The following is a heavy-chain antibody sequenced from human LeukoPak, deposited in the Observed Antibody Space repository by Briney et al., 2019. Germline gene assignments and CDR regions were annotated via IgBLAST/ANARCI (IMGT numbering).Heavy chain of an antibody. CDR1: GGSISSSSDY. Sequence: RPSETLSLTCTVSGGSISSSSDYWGWIRQPPGKGLEWIGSIYYSGSTYYNPSLKSRVTISVDTSKNQFSLKLSSVTAADTAVYYCARGKPGAFDIWGQGTIVTVS. V-gene: IGHV4-39*07. J-gene: IGHJ3*02. CDR3: ARGKPGAFDI. CDR2: IYYSGST.